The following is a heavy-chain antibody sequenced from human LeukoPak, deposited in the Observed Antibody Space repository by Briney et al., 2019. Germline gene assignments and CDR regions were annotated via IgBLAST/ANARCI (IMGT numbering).Heavy chain of an antibody. D-gene: IGHD2-21*02. V-gene: IGHV1-2*02. CDR1: GYTFTGYY. Sequence: GASVKVSCKASGYTFTGYYMHWVRQAPGQGLEWMGWINPNSGGINYAQKFQGRVTMTRDTSISTAYMELSRLRSGDTAVYYCARDDARGDTWSWFDPWGQGTLVTVSS. CDR3: ARDDARGDTWSWFDP. J-gene: IGHJ5*02. CDR2: INPNSGGI.